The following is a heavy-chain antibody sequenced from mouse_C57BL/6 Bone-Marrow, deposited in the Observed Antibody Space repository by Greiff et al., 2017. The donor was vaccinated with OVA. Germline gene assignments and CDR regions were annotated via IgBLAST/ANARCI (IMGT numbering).Heavy chain of an antibody. V-gene: IGHV14-1*01. CDR2: IDPEDGDT. J-gene: IGHJ3*01. CDR3: FYYNRGFAY. Sequence: EVNLVESGAELVRPGASVKLSCTASGFNIKDYYMHWVKQRPEQGLEWIGRIDPEDGDTEYAPKFQGKATMTADTSSNTACLQLSSLTSEDTAVYSCFYYNRGFAYWGQGTLVTVSA. D-gene: IGHD2-1*01. CDR1: GFNIKDYY.